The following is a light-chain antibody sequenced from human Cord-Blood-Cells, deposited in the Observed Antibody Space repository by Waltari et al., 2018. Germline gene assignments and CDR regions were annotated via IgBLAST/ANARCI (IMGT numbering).Light chain of an antibody. CDR1: QSVSSY. CDR2: DAS. CDR3: QQRSNWPLLT. J-gene: IGKJ4*01. V-gene: IGKV3-11*01. Sequence: EIVLTQSPATLPLSPGERATLLCRASQSVSSYLAWYQQKPGQAPRLLIYDASNRATGIPARFSGSGSGTDFTLTISSLEPEDFAVYYCQQRSNWPLLTFGGGTKVEIK.